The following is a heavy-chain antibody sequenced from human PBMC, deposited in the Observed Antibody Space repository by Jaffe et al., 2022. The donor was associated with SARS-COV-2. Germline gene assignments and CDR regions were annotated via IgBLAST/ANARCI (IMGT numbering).Heavy chain of an antibody. V-gene: IGHV4-39*01. J-gene: IGHJ4*02. Sequence: QLQLQGSGPGLVKPSETLSLTCTVSGGSISKNSYSWGWIRQPPGKGLEWIGNVFYSGTTYYNPSLKSRVTISVDTSKNEFSLKVSSVTAADTAVYYCARHSYDSSGYHLDFWGQGTLVTVSS. CDR1: GGSISKNSYS. CDR3: ARHSYDSSGYHLDF. CDR2: VFYSGTT. D-gene: IGHD3-22*01.